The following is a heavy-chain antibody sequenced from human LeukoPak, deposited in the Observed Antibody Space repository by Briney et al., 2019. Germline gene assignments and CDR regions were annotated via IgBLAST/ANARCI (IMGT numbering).Heavy chain of an antibody. J-gene: IGHJ5*02. Sequence: PGGSLRLSCAASGFTFSSYSMNWVRQAPGKGLEWVSSISSSSSYIYYADSVKGRFTISRDNAKNSLYLQMNSLRAEDTAVYYCALYYDFWSGCYSNWFDPWGQGTLVTVSS. D-gene: IGHD3-3*01. CDR1: GFTFSSYS. CDR2: ISSSSSYI. CDR3: ALYYDFWSGCYSNWFDP. V-gene: IGHV3-21*01.